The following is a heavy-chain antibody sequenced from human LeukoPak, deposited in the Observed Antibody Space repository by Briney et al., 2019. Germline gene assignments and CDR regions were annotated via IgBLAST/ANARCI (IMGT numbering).Heavy chain of an antibody. J-gene: IGHJ3*02. D-gene: IGHD3-22*01. CDR1: GGSTSSYY. CDR3: ARHQKDSYDSIFHAFEI. Sequence: SETLSLTCAVPGGSTSSYYWSWIRQPPGGGLEWIGCLYHSGKTIYNPSLKSRVTISVDTSKDQFSLMLNSVTAADTATYYCARHQKDSYDSIFHAFEIWGQGTMATVSS. CDR2: LYHSGKT. V-gene: IGHV4-59*03.